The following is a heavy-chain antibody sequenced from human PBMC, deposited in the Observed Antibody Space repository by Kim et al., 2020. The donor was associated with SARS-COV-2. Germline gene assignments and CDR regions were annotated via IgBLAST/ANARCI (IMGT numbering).Heavy chain of an antibody. Sequence: GGSTYYADAVKGRFTISRDNSKNTLYLQMNSLRAEDTAVYYCATGWPVDYWGQGTLVTVSS. D-gene: IGHD2-15*01. CDR2: GGST. J-gene: IGHJ4*02. V-gene: IGHV3-23*01. CDR3: ATGWPVDY.